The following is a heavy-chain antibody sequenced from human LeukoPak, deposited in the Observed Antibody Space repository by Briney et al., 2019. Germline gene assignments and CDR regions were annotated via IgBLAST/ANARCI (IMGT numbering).Heavy chain of an antibody. V-gene: IGHV3-23*01. J-gene: IGHJ4*02. CDR1: GSTFSRYA. D-gene: IGHD5-18*01. Sequence: PGGSLRLYCAASGSTFSRYAMRWVRQAPGKGLEWLSAISESDGSTYYADSVKGRFTISRDNSKNTLYLQMNSLGADDTAVYFCAEDISQGYTFGSIEEDYWGQGTLVTVSS. CDR3: AEDISQGYTFGSIEEDY. CDR2: ISESDGST.